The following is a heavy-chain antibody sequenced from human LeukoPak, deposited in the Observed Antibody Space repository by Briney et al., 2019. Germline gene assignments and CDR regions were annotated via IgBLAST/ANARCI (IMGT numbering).Heavy chain of an antibody. V-gene: IGHV3-7*01. D-gene: IGHD4-23*01. CDR3: ARDRDDGGFEY. Sequence: TGRSLRLSCAASGFTFSNYWMSWVRQAPEKWLEWVANIKQDGGIKQYVDSMKGRFTISRDNAKNSLYLQMNSLRVEDTAVYYCARDRDDGGFEYWGQGTLVTVSS. J-gene: IGHJ4*02. CDR1: GFTFSNYW. CDR2: IKQDGGIK.